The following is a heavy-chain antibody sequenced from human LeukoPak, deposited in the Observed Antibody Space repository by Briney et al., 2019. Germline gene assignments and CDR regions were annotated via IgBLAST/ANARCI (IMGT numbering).Heavy chain of an antibody. CDR1: GFTFSTYS. Sequence: SGGSLSLSCAASGFTFSTYSMNWVRQAPGKGLEWVSYISDSSSTIYYADSVKGRFTISRDNAKNSLYLQMNSLRAEDTAVYYCAAAGDYWGQGTLVTVSS. CDR2: ISDSSSTI. V-gene: IGHV3-48*04. CDR3: AAAGDY. D-gene: IGHD6-13*01. J-gene: IGHJ4*02.